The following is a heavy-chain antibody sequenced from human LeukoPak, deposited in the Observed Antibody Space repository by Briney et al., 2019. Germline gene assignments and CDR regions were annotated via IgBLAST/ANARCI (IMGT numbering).Heavy chain of an antibody. Sequence: SGGSLRLSCAASGFTVSSNYMSWVRQAPGKGLGWVSVIYSGGSTYYADSVKGRFTISRDNSKNTLYLQMNSLRAEDTAVYYCARSGYSYDSDYWGQGTLVTVSS. J-gene: IGHJ4*02. V-gene: IGHV3-66*01. D-gene: IGHD5-18*01. CDR3: ARSGYSYDSDY. CDR1: GFTVSSNY. CDR2: IYSGGST.